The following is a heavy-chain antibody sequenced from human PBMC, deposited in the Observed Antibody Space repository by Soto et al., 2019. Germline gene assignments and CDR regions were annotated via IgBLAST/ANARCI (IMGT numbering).Heavy chain of an antibody. CDR2: IFSSGST. V-gene: IGHV4-4*07. D-gene: IGHD2-21*02. CDR1: GGSITDYS. CDR3: ARDQGVVVTADNWFDP. J-gene: IGHJ5*02. Sequence: AAQNLSLTCTASGGSITDYSWVWIRQPAGKGLEWIGRIFSSGSTNYNPSLTGRITMSLDTSKNQFSLKLNSATATDTDVYFCARDQGVVVTADNWFDPWGQGIPVTVSS.